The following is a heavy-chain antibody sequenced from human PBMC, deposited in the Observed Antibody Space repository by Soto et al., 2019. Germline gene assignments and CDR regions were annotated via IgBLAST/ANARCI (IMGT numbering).Heavy chain of an antibody. J-gene: IGHJ4*02. CDR2: TYYRSKWYN. Sequence: SQTLSLTCAISGDSVSSNSAAWNWIRQSPSRGLEWLGRTYYRSKWYNDYAVSVKSRITINPDTSKNQFSLQLNSVTPEDTAVYYCAREEREMELRLRAPSYFDYWGQGTLVTVSS. CDR1: GDSVSSNSAA. CDR3: AREEREMELRLRAPSYFDY. V-gene: IGHV6-1*01. D-gene: IGHD1-7*01.